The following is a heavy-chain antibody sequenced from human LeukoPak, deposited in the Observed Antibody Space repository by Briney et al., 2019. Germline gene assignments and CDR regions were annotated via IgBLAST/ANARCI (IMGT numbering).Heavy chain of an antibody. Sequence: GRSLRLSCAASGFTFSSYGMNWVRQAPGKGLEWVSSISSSSSYKYHADSVKGRFIISRDNARNSLTLQMNSLRAEDTAVYYCARAIGARWELLGAFDFWGQGTMVTVSS. D-gene: IGHD1-26*01. V-gene: IGHV3-21*01. CDR3: ARAIGARWELLGAFDF. CDR1: GFTFSSYG. CDR2: ISSSSSYK. J-gene: IGHJ3*01.